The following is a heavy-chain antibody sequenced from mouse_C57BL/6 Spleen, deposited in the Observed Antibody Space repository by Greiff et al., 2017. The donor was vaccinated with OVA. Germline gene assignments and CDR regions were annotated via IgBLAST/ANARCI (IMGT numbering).Heavy chain of an antibody. D-gene: IGHD1-1*01. V-gene: IGHV6-6*01. CDR1: GFTFSDAW. CDR3: TRIYGAY. Sequence: EVMLVESGGGLVQPGGSMKLSCAASGFTFSDAWMDWVRQSPETGLEWVAEIRNKANNHATYYAESVKGRFTISRDDSKSSVYLQMNSLRAEDTGIYYCTRIYGAYWGQGTLVTVSA. CDR2: IRNKANNHAT. J-gene: IGHJ3*01.